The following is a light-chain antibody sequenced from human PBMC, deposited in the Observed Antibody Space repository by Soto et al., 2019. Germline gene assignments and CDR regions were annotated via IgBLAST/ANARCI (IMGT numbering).Light chain of an antibody. CDR1: NSNIGSNT. Sequence: QSVLTQPPSASGTPGQRVTISCSGSNSNIGSNTVDWYQQFPGTAPKLLIYTNNQRPSGVSDRFSGSKSGTSASLAISGLQSEDEADYYCAAWDDNLNGVIFGGGTKLTVL. CDR2: TNN. CDR3: AAWDDNLNGVI. V-gene: IGLV1-44*01. J-gene: IGLJ2*01.